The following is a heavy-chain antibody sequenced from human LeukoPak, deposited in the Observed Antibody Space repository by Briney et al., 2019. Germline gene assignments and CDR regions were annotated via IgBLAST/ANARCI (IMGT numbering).Heavy chain of an antibody. CDR2: IYHSGST. V-gene: IGHV4-4*02. J-gene: IGHJ6*03. Sequence: SETLSLTCAVSGGSISSSNWWSWVRQPPGKGLEWIGEIYHSGSTNYNPSLKSRVTISVDKSKNQFSLKLSSVTAADTAVYYCARTTYYDILSYYYYMDVWGKGTTVTVSS. CDR3: ARTTYYDILSYYYYMDV. D-gene: IGHD3-9*01. CDR1: GGSISSSNW.